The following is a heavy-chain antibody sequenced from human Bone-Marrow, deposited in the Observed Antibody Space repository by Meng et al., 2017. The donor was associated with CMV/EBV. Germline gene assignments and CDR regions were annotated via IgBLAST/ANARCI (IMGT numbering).Heavy chain of an antibody. CDR3: ARDGLGGSWHY. CDR2: IYYSGST. J-gene: IGHJ4*02. Sequence: HRQLQESGPGRVKPSETLSLTRTVSVGAISSSSYYWGWIRQPPGKGLEWIGSIYYSGSTYYNPSLKSRVTISVDTSKNQFSLKLSSVTAADTAVYYCARDGLGGSWHYWGQGTLVTVSS. CDR1: VGAISSSSYY. D-gene: IGHD6-13*01. V-gene: IGHV4-39*07.